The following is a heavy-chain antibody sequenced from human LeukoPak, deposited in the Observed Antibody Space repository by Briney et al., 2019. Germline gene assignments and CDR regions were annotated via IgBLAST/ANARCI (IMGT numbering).Heavy chain of an antibody. CDR3: TKGMATIRRHIDS. Sequence: GGSLRLSSAASGFSFISYGMSWVRQAPGRGLDWVSSISGSAGSTYYADSMKGRFTISRDNPKNTLHLEMNSLRAEDTAIYYCTKGMATIRRHIDSWGQGTLVTVSS. CDR1: GFSFISYG. V-gene: IGHV3-23*01. J-gene: IGHJ4*02. CDR2: ISGSAGST. D-gene: IGHD5-24*01.